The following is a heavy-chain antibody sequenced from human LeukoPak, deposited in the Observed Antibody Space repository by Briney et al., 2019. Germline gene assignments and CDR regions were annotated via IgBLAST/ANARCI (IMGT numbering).Heavy chain of an antibody. J-gene: IGHJ2*01. CDR3: ARDYLDWYFDL. V-gene: IGHV3-9*01. CDR1: GFTFDDYA. Sequence: GGSLRLSCAASGFTFDDYAMHWVRQAPGKGLEWVSGISWNSGSIGYADSVKGRFTISRDNSKNTLYLQMNSLRAEDTAVYYCARDYLDWYFDLWGRGTLVTVSS. CDR2: ISWNSGSI.